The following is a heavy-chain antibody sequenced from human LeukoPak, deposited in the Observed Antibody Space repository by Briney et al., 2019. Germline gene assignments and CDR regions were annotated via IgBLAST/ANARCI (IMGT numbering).Heavy chain of an antibody. V-gene: IGHV4-31*03. J-gene: IGHJ4*02. CDR2: LYYSGST. CDR1: GGSFSSDGFN. Sequence: QTETLPCTVSGGSFSSDGFNWGWIRQPPGKGLEWSGNLYYSGSTYYNPSLKSRLTLSFNTSKTQFSLKLSSVTAPATAGYYCARSAATWGSFYFVNWGQGTLVTVSS. CDR3: ARSAATWGSFYFVN. D-gene: IGHD3-16*01.